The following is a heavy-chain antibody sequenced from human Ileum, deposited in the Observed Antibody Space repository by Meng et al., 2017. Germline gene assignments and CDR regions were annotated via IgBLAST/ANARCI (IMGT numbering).Heavy chain of an antibody. CDR2: AGT. J-gene: IGHJ4*02. CDR3: ARDHWGSLDY. Sequence: QVRLQASGPGLVRPSATLSLRCTVSGGSVSTSDYQWGWIRQPPGKGLEWIGYAGTNYNPSLKSRVTISVDTSKRQFSLKLTSVTAADTAVYYCARDHWGSLDYWGQGILVTVSS. V-gene: IGHV4-61*08. CDR1: GGSVSTSDYQ. D-gene: IGHD7-27*01.